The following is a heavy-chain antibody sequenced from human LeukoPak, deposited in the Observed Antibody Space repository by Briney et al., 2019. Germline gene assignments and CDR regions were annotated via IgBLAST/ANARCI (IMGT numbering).Heavy chain of an antibody. V-gene: IGHV3-7*01. CDR2: IKQDGSEK. Sequence: GGSLRLSCAASGFTFSSYWMSWVRQAPGKGLEWVANIKQDGSEKYYVDSVKGRFTISRDNAKNSLYLQMNSLRAEDTAVYYCARHLSFGAVITPPWNWGQGTLVTVSS. J-gene: IGHJ4*02. D-gene: IGHD3-3*01. CDR3: ARHLSFGAVITPPWN. CDR1: GFTFSSYW.